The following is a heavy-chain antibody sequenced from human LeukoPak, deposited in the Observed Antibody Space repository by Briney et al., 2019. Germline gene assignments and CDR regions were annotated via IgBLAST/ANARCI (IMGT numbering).Heavy chain of an antibody. CDR1: GFTFSSYG. V-gene: IGHV3-30*02. Sequence: GGSLRLSCAASGFTFSSYGMHWVRQAPGKWLEWVAFIRYDGSNKYYADSVKGRFTISRDNSKNTLYLQMNSLRAEDTAVYYCAKEPATPFDYWGQGTLVTVSS. J-gene: IGHJ4*02. D-gene: IGHD1-26*01. CDR2: IRYDGSNK. CDR3: AKEPATPFDY.